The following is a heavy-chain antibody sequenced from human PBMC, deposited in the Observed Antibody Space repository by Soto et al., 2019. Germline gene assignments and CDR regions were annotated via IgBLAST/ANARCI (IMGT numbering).Heavy chain of an antibody. CDR1: GFTFSDYW. J-gene: IGHJ6*02. Sequence: HPGGSLRLSCVASGFTFSDYWMIWVRQAPGKGLERVANIKGDGSEIYYVDSVKGRFTISRDNTKNSLYLQMNSLRADDTAVYYCVYAMDVWGQGTTVTVSS. CDR3: VYAMDV. CDR2: IKGDGSEI. V-gene: IGHV3-7*03.